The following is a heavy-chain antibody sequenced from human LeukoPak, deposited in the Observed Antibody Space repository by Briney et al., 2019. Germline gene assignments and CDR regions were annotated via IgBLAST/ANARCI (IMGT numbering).Heavy chain of an antibody. J-gene: IGHJ4*02. CDR3: ARAITYDFWSGYYHAPGY. CDR2: IIPIFGTA. Sequence: SVTVSCTASGGTFSSYAISWVRQAPGQGLEWMGGIIPIFGTANYAQKFQGRVTITADESTSTAYMELSSLRSEDTAVYYCARAITYDFWSGYYHAPGYWGQGTLVTVYS. V-gene: IGHV1-69*13. D-gene: IGHD3-3*01. CDR1: GGTFSSYA.